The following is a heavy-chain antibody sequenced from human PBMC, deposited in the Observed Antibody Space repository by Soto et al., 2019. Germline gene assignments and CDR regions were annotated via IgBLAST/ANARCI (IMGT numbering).Heavy chain of an antibody. CDR3: ARDYYKYYDSSGYYRSPAY. CDR1: GFTFSSYT. J-gene: IGHJ4*02. Sequence: GGSLRLSCAASGFTFSSYTMSWVRQAPGKGLEWVSTISGSSSSTYSADSVKGRFTISRDNSRNTLFLQMNSLRAEDTAVYYCARDYYKYYDSSGYYRSPAYWGQGTLVTVSS. V-gene: IGHV3-23*01. CDR2: ISGSSSST. D-gene: IGHD3-22*01.